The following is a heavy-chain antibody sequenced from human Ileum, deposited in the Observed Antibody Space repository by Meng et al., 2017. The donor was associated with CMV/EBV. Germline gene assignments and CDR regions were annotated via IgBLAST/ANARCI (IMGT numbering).Heavy chain of an antibody. CDR3: TRGPPDY. V-gene: IGHV3-72*01. Sequence: LRLSSAASCIAFSDHNMDWVRQAPGKGLEWLGRIRNKANSYTTEYAASVEGRFSISRDDSKNSLYLQMNTLKSEDTALYYCTRGPPDYWGQGTLVTVSS. J-gene: IGHJ4*02. CDR1: CIAFSDHN. CDR2: IRNKANSYTT.